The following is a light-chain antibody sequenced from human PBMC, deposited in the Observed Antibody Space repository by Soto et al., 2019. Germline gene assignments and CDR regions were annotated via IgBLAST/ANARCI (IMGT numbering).Light chain of an antibody. CDR3: SSYAGSNNFV. CDR1: SSDVGGYNY. Sequence: QSVLTQPPSASGSPGQSVTISCTGTSSDVGGYNYVSWYQQHPGKAPKLMIYEVSKRPSGVHDRFSGSKSGNTASLTVSGLPAEDEADYYCSSYAGSNNFVFGTGTKRTVL. CDR2: EVS. J-gene: IGLJ1*01. V-gene: IGLV2-8*01.